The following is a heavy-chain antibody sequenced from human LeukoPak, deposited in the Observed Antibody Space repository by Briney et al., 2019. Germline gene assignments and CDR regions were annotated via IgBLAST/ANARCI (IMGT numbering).Heavy chain of an antibody. CDR2: IYSGGST. Sequence: GGSLRLPCAASGFTFDDYAMSWVRQAPGKGLEWVSVIYSGGSTYYADSVKGRFTISRDNSKNTLYLQMNSLRAEDTAVYYCARAPCVEWLLCRYFDLWGRGTLVTVSS. CDR1: GFTFDDYA. CDR3: ARAPCVEWLLCRYFDL. D-gene: IGHD3-3*01. J-gene: IGHJ2*01. V-gene: IGHV3-66*01.